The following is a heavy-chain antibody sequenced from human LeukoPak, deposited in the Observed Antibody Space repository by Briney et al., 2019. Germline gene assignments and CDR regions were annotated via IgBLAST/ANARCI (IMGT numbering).Heavy chain of an antibody. CDR1: GFTFSSYG. CDR2: ISYDGSNK. V-gene: IGHV3-30*18. Sequence: PGGSLRLSCATSGFTFSSYGMHWVRQAPGKGLEWVAVISYDGSNKYYADSVKGRFTISRDNSKNTLYLQMNSLRAEDTAVYYCAKAWSIQFWGQGTLVTVSS. J-gene: IGHJ4*02. D-gene: IGHD4-11*01. CDR3: AKAWSIQF.